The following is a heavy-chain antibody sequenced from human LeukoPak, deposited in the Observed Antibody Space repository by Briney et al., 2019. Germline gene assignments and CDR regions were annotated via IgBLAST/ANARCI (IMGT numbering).Heavy chain of an antibody. D-gene: IGHD3-22*01. CDR1: GYIFTSYY. Sequence: VASVKVSCKPSGYIFTSYYMHWVRQDPGQGLEWMGIINPSGGSTSYAQKFQGRVTMTRDTSTSTVYMELSSLRSEDTAVYYCARARTPYYYDSSGYYDFDYWGQGTLVTVSS. V-gene: IGHV1-46*01. CDR3: ARARTPYYYDSSGYYDFDY. CDR2: INPSGGST. J-gene: IGHJ4*02.